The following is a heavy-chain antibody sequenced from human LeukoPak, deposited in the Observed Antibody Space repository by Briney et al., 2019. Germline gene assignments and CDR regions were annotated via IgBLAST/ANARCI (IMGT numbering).Heavy chain of an antibody. CDR1: GGSVSSYY. J-gene: IGHJ3*02. CDR2: IKSSGSS. CDR3: ARGDYYDAKRLDI. Sequence: PSETLSLTCTVSGGSVSSYYWSWIRQPPGKGLEWIGYIKSSGSSNYNPSLKSRVTISLDTPKNQFSLKLTSVTAADTAVYYCARGDYYDAKRLDIWGQGTMVTVSS. V-gene: IGHV4-59*02. D-gene: IGHD3-22*01.